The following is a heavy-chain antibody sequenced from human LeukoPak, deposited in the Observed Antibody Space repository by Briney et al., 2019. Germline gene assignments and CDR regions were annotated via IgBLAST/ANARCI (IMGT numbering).Heavy chain of an antibody. D-gene: IGHD5-12*01. CDR2: ISSSSSFI. CDR1: GFTFSPCT. Sequence: GGSLRLSCAASGFTFSPCTMNWVRHAPGKGLEWVTSISSSSSFIYYADSVRGRFTVSRDNAKNSLYLQMNRLRAEDTAMYYCARDRGYSDNDPAYYHNYVDVWGKGTTVTVSS. J-gene: IGHJ6*03. V-gene: IGHV3-21*01. CDR3: ARDRGYSDNDPAYYHNYVDV.